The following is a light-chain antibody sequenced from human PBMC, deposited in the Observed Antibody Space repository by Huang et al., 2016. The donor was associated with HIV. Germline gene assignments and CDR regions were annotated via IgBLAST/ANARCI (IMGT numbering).Light chain of an antibody. CDR1: LTVISY. J-gene: IGKJ1*01. CDR3: QQSYSTPWT. V-gene: IGKV1-39*01. CDR2: AAS. Sequence: DIQMTQSPSSLSASVGDRVTITCRASLTVISYLNWYQHSPGKAPKLLIYAASNLQSGVPSRFSGSGSVTHFTLTISSLQPEDFATYYCQQSYSTPWTFGQGTKVET.